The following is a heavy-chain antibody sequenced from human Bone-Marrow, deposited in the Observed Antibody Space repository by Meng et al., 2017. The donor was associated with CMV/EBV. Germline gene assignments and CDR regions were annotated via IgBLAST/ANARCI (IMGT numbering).Heavy chain of an antibody. V-gene: IGHV1-2*02. CDR2: INPNSGGT. J-gene: IGHJ6*02. Sequence: ASVQVSCNASGYIFTGYYMHWVRQAPGQGLEWMGWINPNSGGTNYAQKFQGRVTMTRDKSIRTVYMELSSLRSDDTDVYFCASPRSVRATLVGFHYYYGMDVWGQGTTVTVSS. CDR3: ASPRSVRATLVGFHYYYGMDV. D-gene: IGHD1-26*01. CDR1: GYIFTGYY.